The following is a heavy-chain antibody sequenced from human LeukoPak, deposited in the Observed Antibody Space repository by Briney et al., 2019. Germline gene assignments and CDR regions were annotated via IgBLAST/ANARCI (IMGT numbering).Heavy chain of an antibody. CDR3: AKDPTYYYDSSGYYYPLSYFDY. CDR2: INGNGGSI. J-gene: IGHJ4*02. CDR1: GFTFSSYA. V-gene: IGHV3-23*01. Sequence: PGGSLRLSCAASGFTFSSYAMSWVRQIPGKGLEWVSGINGNGGSIYYADSVKGRFTISRDNSKNTLYLQRNSLRAEDTAVYYCAKDPTYYYDSSGYYYPLSYFDYWGQGTLVTVSS. D-gene: IGHD3-22*01.